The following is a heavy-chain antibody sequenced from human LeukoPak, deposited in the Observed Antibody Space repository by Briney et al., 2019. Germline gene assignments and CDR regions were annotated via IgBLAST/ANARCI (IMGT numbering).Heavy chain of an antibody. D-gene: IGHD4-17*01. CDR3: ARDLGADYGDYVFDP. CDR1: GGSISSGSYY. V-gene: IGHV4-61*01. CDR2: IYYSGST. Sequence: SETLSLTCTVSGGSISSGSYYWSWIRQPPGKGLEWIGYIYYSGSTNYNPSLKSRVTISVDTSKNQFSLKLSSVTAADTAVYYCARDLGADYGDYVFDPWGQGTLVIVSS. J-gene: IGHJ5*02.